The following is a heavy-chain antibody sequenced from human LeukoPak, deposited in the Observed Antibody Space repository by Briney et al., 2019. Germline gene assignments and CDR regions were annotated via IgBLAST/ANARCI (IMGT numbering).Heavy chain of an antibody. CDR1: GFXFSSY. CDR2: ISSTSSYI. V-gene: IGHV3-21*01. J-gene: IGHJ4*02. D-gene: IGHD3-9*01. CDR3: ARGQSRYFDWYLGFFDY. Sequence: GGSLRLSCAASGFXFSSYMNWVRQAPGKGLEWVSSISSTSSYIYYADSVKGRFTISRDNAKNSLYLQMNSLRADDTAVCYCARGQSRYFDWYLGFFDYWGQGTLVTVSS.